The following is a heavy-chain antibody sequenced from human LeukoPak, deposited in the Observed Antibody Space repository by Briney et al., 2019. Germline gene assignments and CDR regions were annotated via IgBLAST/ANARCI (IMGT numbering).Heavy chain of an antibody. J-gene: IGHJ4*02. CDR1: GFRFSTYW. CDR2: IDQGGSVR. V-gene: IGHV3-7*01. D-gene: IGHD6-13*01. CDR3: ARDPESSSFDL. Sequence: GGSLRLSCAASGFRFSTYWMSWVRQTPEKGLEFVANIDQGGSVRNYMDSLKGRCTISRDNAKKSLYLEINSLRADDTAVYYCARDPESSSFDLWGRGALVTVSS.